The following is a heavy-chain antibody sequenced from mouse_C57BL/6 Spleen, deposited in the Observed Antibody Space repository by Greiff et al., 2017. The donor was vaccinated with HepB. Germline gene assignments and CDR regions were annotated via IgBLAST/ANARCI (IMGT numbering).Heavy chain of an antibody. V-gene: IGHV1-52*01. CDR3: ARDWYYGSSHYCDY. D-gene: IGHD1-1*01. Sequence: VKLQESGAELVRPGSSVKLSCKASGYTFTSYWMHWVKQRPIQGLEWIGNIDPSDSETHYNQKFKDKATLTVDKSSSTAYMQLSSLTSEDSAVYYCARDWYYGSSHYCDYWGQGTTLTVSS. CDR2: IDPSDSET. CDR1: GYTFTSYW. J-gene: IGHJ2*01.